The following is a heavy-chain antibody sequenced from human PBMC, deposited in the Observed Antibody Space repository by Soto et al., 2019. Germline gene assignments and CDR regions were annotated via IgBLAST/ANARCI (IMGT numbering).Heavy chain of an antibody. Sequence: GGSLRLSCAASGFTFSSYGMHWVRQAPGKGLEWVAVISYDGSNKYYADSVKGRFTISRDNSKNTLYLQMNSLRAEDTAVYYCAKVWPDYIWGSEELDYWGQGTLVTVSS. CDR2: ISYDGSNK. V-gene: IGHV3-30*18. J-gene: IGHJ4*02. CDR1: GFTFSSYG. D-gene: IGHD3-16*01. CDR3: AKVWPDYIWGSEELDY.